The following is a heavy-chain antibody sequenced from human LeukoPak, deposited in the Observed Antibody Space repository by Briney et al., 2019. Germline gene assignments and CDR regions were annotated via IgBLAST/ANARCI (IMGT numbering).Heavy chain of an antibody. CDR3: ARGLAARRGNYYYYYMDV. CDR2: IYYSGST. V-gene: IGHV4-59*01. Sequence: SETLSLTCTVSGDSIRNYYWSWIRQPPGKGLEWIGYIYYSGSTNYNPSLKSRVTISVDTSKNQFSLKLSSVTAADTAVYYCARGLAARRGNYYYYYMDVWGKGTTVTVSS. J-gene: IGHJ6*03. CDR1: GDSIRNYY. D-gene: IGHD6-6*01.